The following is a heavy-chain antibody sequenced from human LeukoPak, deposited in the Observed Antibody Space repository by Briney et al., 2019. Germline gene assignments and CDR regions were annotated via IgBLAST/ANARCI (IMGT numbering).Heavy chain of an antibody. V-gene: IGHV4-38-2*01. Sequence: GSLRLSCVASGFIFSGYSMDWIRQPPGKGLEWIGSIYYSGSTYYNPSLKSRVTISVDTSKNQFSLKLSSVTAADTAVYYCARSTTVGATLDYWGQGTLVTVSS. CDR2: IYYSGST. CDR1: GFIFSGYS. J-gene: IGHJ4*02. CDR3: ARSTTVGATLDY. D-gene: IGHD1-26*01.